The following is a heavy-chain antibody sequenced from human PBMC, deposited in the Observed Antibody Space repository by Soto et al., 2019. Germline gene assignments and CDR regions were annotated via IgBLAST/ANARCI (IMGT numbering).Heavy chain of an antibody. V-gene: IGHV4-30-2*01. D-gene: IGHD2-21*01. CDR3: ARGNVVAIDY. CDR1: GDSISSSGYS. Sequence: SETLSLTCTVSGDSISSSGYSWSWIRQPPGKGLEWIGYIYHSGSTYYNPSLKSRVTISVDRSKNQFSLKLSSVTAADTAVYYCARGNVVAIDYWGQGTLVTVSS. CDR2: IYHSGST. J-gene: IGHJ4*02.